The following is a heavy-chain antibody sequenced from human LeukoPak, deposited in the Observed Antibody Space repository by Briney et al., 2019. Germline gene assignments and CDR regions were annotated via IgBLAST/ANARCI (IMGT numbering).Heavy chain of an antibody. J-gene: IGHJ6*03. D-gene: IGHD4-17*01. V-gene: IGHV3-20*04. CDR1: GFTLDDYG. CDR3: AREGLREYYYYYMDV. Sequence: SGGSLRLSCAASGFTLDDYGMSWVRQAPGKGLEWVSGINWNGGSTGYADSVKGRFTISRDNAKNSLYLQMNSLRAEDTALYYCAREGLREYYYYYMDVWGKGTTVTVSS. CDR2: INWNGGST.